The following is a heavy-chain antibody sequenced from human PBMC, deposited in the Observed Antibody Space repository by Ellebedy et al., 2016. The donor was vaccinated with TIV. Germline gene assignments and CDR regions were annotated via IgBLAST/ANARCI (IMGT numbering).Heavy chain of an antibody. Sequence: GESLKISCAASGFTFSSYSMNWVRQAPGKGLEWVSSISSSGSYIYYADSVKGRLTISRDNAKNSLYLQMNSLRAEDTAVYYCARGVAAAGKGNWFDPWGQGTLVTVSS. CDR2: ISSSGSYI. D-gene: IGHD6-13*01. J-gene: IGHJ5*02. CDR3: ARGVAAAGKGNWFDP. V-gene: IGHV3-21*01. CDR1: GFTFSSYS.